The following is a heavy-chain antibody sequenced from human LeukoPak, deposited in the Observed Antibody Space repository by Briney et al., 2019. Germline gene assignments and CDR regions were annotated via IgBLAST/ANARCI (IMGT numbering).Heavy chain of an antibody. Sequence: APLKVCCKASGYTFTRSGISCVPQAPGQGLEWMGWISAYNGNTNYAQKLQGRVTMTTDTSTSTAYMELRSLRSDDTAVYYCARGSGYYDSSGYYDYWGQGTLVTVSS. J-gene: IGHJ4*02. CDR1: GYTFTRSG. CDR2: ISAYNGNT. D-gene: IGHD3-22*01. CDR3: ARGSGYYDSSGYYDY. V-gene: IGHV1-18*01.